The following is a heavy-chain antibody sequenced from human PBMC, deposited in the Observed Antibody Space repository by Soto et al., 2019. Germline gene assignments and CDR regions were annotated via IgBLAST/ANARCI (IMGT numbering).Heavy chain of an antibody. V-gene: IGHV3-30-3*01. CDR1: GFTFSSYA. J-gene: IGHJ6*02. Sequence: QVQLVESGGGVVQPGRSLRLSCAASGFTFSSYAMHRVRQAPGKGLEWVSIISYDGSNKYYADSVEGRFTISRDNSKNTLYLQMNSLRAEDTAVYYCASLVTAIRSFGVDVWGQGTTVTVSS. D-gene: IGHD2-21*02. CDR2: ISYDGSNK. CDR3: ASLVTAIRSFGVDV.